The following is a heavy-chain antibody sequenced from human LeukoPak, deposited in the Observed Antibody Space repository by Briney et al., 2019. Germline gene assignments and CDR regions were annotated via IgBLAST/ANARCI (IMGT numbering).Heavy chain of an antibody. CDR3: ARSYSSSSDFDF. CDR2: IYYSGST. D-gene: IGHD6-6*01. CDR1: GGSISSYY. Sequence: SETLSLTCTVSGGSISSYYWSWIRQPPGKGLEWIGYIYYSGSTNYNPSLKSRVTISVDTSKNQFSLKLSSVTAADTAVYYCARSYSSSSDFDFWGQGTLGTVSS. V-gene: IGHV4-59*01. J-gene: IGHJ4*02.